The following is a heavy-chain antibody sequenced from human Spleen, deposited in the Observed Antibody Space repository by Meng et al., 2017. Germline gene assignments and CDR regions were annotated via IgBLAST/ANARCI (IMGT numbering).Heavy chain of an antibody. CDR1: GGSISSSDYY. CDR2: IYYSGST. CDR3: ARVETATTNPYFDY. D-gene: IGHD5-24*01. Sequence: QVQLQESGPGLVQPSQTLSLTCTASGGSISSSDYYWSWIRQPPGRGLEWIGYIYYSGSTYYNPSLRSRVTISVDTSKNQFSLILTSVTAADTAVYFCARVETATTNPYFDYWGQGTLVTVSS. J-gene: IGHJ4*02. V-gene: IGHV4-30-4*01.